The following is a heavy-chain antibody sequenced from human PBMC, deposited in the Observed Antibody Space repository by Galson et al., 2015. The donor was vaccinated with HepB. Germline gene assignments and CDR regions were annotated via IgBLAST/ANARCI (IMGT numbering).Heavy chain of an antibody. CDR3: ARVSHDYYYYMDV. CDR2: FNPNSGGT. J-gene: IGHJ6*03. V-gene: IGHV1-2*02. Sequence: SVKVSCKASGYTFTDYYMHWVRQAPGQGLEWMGWFNPNSGGTNYAQKFQGRVTMTRDSSFSTVYMELTRLRSDDTAVYYCARVSHDYYYYMDVWGKGTSVTVSS. CDR1: GYTFTDYY.